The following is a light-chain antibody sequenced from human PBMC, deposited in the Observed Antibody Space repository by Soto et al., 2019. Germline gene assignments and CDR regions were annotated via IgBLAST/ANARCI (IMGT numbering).Light chain of an antibody. Sequence: EIVLTQSPGTLSLSPGERATLSCRASQSVSSSYLAWYQQKPGQAPRLLIYGTSSRATAIPDRFGGSGSGTDFTLTISRLEPEDFAVYYCQQYGSSSWTFGQGTKVDIK. J-gene: IGKJ1*01. CDR2: GTS. CDR3: QQYGSSSWT. V-gene: IGKV3-20*01. CDR1: QSVSSSY.